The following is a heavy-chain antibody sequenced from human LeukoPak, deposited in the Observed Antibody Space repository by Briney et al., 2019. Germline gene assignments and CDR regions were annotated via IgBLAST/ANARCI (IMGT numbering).Heavy chain of an antibody. CDR2: IYYSGST. Sequence: SETLSLTCTVSGGSISSYYWSWIRQPPGKGLEWIGYIYYSGSTNYNPSLKSRVTISVDTSKNQFSLKLSSVTAADTAVYFCARGGPPGYYYDYYMDVWGKGTTVTISS. CDR3: ARGGPPGYYYDYYMDV. CDR1: GGSISSYY. J-gene: IGHJ6*03. V-gene: IGHV4-59*01.